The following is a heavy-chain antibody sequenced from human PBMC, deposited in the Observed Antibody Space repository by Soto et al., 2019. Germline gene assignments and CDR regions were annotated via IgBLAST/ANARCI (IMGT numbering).Heavy chain of an antibody. J-gene: IGHJ4*02. Sequence: QVQLVESGGGVVQPGRSLRLSCAGSGFTFSNYGLHWVRQAPGKGLEWVAVISYDGSHKYYADSVKGRFTISRDNSNNMMYLQMDRLRAEDTAVYYCDKDGAPRYCSRSSCHPAGAYWGQGTLVTVSS. D-gene: IGHD2-15*01. CDR1: GFTFSNYG. CDR2: ISYDGSHK. V-gene: IGHV3-30*18. CDR3: DKDGAPRYCSRSSCHPAGAY.